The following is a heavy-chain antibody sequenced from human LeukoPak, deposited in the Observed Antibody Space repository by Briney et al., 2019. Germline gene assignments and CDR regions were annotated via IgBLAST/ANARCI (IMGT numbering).Heavy chain of an antibody. CDR2: INPSGGST. Sequence: ASVKVSCKASGYTFTSYYMHWVRQAPGQGLEWMGIINPSGGSTSYAQKFQGRVTMTTDTSTSTAYMELRSLRSDDTAVYYCASLGGVGAIYYMDVWGKGTTVTVSS. D-gene: IGHD1-26*01. V-gene: IGHV1-46*01. CDR3: ASLGGVGAIYYMDV. J-gene: IGHJ6*03. CDR1: GYTFTSYY.